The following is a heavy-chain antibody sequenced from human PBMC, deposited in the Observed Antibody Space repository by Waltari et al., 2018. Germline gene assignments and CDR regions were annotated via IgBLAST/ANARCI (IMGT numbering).Heavy chain of an antibody. Sequence: QVLLHEPGPGLVKPSETLSLTCSVSGGFIMSYHWGWIRQPPCKGLEWIGTDTDTGDTNFNPSLHSRVTMSVDTSKNQFSLKLSSLAPADTAVYYCTRGGGYSGFPLWGQGALVTVPS. V-gene: IGHV4-59*01. J-gene: IGHJ4*02. D-gene: IGHD5-12*01. CDR1: GGFIMSYH. CDR3: TRGGGYSGFPL. CDR2: DTDTGDT.